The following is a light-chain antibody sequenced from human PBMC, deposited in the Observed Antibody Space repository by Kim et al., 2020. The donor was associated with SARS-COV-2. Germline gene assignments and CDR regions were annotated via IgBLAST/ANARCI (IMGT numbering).Light chain of an antibody. CDR2: GAS. CDR3: QQYNSYPPA. V-gene: IGKV1-5*03. J-gene: IGKJ4*01. CDR1: QGISSW. Sequence: DIQMTQSPSTLSASVGDRVTITCRASQGISSWLAWYQQKPGKAPKPLISGASTLESGVPSRFIGSGSGTEFTLTISSLQPDDFATYYCQQYNSYPPAFGGGTKVDIK.